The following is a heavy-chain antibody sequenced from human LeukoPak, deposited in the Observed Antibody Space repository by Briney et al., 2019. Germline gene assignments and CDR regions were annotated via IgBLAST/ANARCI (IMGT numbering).Heavy chain of an antibody. Sequence: PSETLSLTCTVSGGSLSSYYWSWIRQPPGKGLEWIGYIYYSGSTNYNPPLKSRVTISLDTSKNQFSLKLSSVAAADTAVYYCARLVPAASPMVRGVFDYWGQGTLVTVSS. CDR2: IYYSGST. CDR3: ARLVPAASPMVRGVFDY. V-gene: IGHV4-59*08. D-gene: IGHD3-10*01. CDR1: GGSLSSYY. J-gene: IGHJ4*02.